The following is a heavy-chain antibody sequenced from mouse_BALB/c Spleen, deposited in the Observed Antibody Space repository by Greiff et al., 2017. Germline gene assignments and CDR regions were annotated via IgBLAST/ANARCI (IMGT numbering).Heavy chain of an antibody. D-gene: IGHD2-1*01. CDR3: ASEDGNYSYYFDD. CDR1: GFTFSSFG. J-gene: IGHJ2*01. CDR2: ISSGSSTN. Sequence: EVKLVESGGGLVQPGGSRKLSCAASGFTFSSFGMHWVRQAPEKGLEWVAYISSGSSTNYYADTVKGRFTISRDNPKNTLFLQMTSLRSEDTAMYYCASEDGNYSYYFDDWGQGTTLTVSS. V-gene: IGHV5-17*02.